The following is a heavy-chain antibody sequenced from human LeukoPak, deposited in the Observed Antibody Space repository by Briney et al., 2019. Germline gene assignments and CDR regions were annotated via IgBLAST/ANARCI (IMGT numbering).Heavy chain of an antibody. CDR1: GGTFSSYI. V-gene: IGHV1-69*13. J-gene: IGHJ3*01. Sequence: SVKVSCKASGGTFSSYIITWVRQAPGQGLEWMGRIIPIFGTPDYAQKFQGRVTITADESTSTAYMELSRLRFEDTAVYYCARQGYTNNLGGYFGDKDDGFDLWGQGTMVTVSS. CDR2: IIPIFGTP. CDR3: ARQGYTNNLGGYFGDKDDGFDL. D-gene: IGHD3-9*01.